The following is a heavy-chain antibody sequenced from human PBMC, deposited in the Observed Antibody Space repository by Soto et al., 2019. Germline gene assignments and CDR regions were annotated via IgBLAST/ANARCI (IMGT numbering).Heavy chain of an antibody. D-gene: IGHD2-2*01. V-gene: IGHV3-23*01. CDR3: AKELGIVVVPAATNWFDP. J-gene: IGHJ5*02. CDR1: GFTFSSYA. Sequence: PGGSLRLSCAASGFTFSSYAMSWVRQAPGKGLEWVSAISGSGGSTYYADSVKGRFTISRDNSKNTLYLQMNSLRAEDTAVYYCAKELGIVVVPAATNWFDPWGQGTLVTAPQ. CDR2: ISGSGGST.